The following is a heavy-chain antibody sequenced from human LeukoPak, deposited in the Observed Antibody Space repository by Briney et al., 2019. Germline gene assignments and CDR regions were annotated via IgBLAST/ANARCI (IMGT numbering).Heavy chain of an antibody. D-gene: IGHD5-24*01. V-gene: IGHV3-49*04. CDR3: TRSTKGSRDGYNF. Sequence: PGGSLRLSCTASGFTFGDYAMSWVRQAPGKGLVWVGFIRSKAYGGTTEYAASVKGRFTISRDDSKSIAYLQMNSLKTEDTAVYYCTRSTKGSRDGYNFWGQGTLVTVSS. J-gene: IGHJ4*02. CDR2: IRSKAYGGTT. CDR1: GFTFGDYA.